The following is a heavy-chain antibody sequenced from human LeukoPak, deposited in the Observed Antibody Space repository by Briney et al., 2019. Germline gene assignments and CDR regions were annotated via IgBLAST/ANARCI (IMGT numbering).Heavy chain of an antibody. CDR2: IYYSGST. V-gene: IGHV4-39*02. J-gene: IGHJ5*02. D-gene: IGHD1-1*01. Sequence: PSETLSLTCTVSGGSISSSSSYWGWIRQPPGKGLEWIGSIYYSGSTYYNPSLKSRVTISVDTSKNQFSLKLSSMTAADTAVYYCARDRLQLQSWGQGTLVTVSS. CDR3: ARDRLQLQS. CDR1: GGSISSSSSY.